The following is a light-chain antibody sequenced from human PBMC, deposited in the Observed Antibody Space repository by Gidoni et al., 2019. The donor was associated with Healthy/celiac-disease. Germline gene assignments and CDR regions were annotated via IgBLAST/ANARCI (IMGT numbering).Light chain of an antibody. CDR3: QQYGSSPCS. CDR1: QSVSSSY. Sequence: IVFTQSPGTLSLSPGDRATLSCRASQSVSSSYLAWYQQKPGQAPRRLIYCASSRATGIPDRFSGSGSGTDFTLTISRLEPEDFAVYYCQQYGSSPCSFGQGTKLEIK. CDR2: CAS. V-gene: IGKV3-20*01. J-gene: IGKJ2*04.